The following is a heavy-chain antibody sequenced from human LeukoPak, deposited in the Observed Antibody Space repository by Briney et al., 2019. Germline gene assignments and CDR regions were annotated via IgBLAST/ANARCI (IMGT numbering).Heavy chain of an antibody. CDR1: GDSFSRYY. J-gene: IGHJ5*02. V-gene: IGHV4-4*07. CDR2: IYTSGST. D-gene: IGHD2-21*01. CDR3: ARAILRRIVGWAPFELSNWFDP. Sequence: SETLSLTCNVSGDSFSRYYWNWIRQPPGKRLEWIGCIYTSGSTNYNPSLKSRVTMSVDTSKNQFSLKLSSVTAADTAVYYCARAILRRIVGWAPFELSNWFDPWGQGTLVTVSS.